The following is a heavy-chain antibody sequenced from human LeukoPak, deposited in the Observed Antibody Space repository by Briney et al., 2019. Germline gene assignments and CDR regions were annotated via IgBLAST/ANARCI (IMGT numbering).Heavy chain of an antibody. CDR3: ASNYDSSGYYDY. D-gene: IGHD3-22*01. CDR1: GGSFSGYY. Sequence: SETLSLTCAVSGGSFSGYYWTWIRQPPGKGLEWIGEINHSGSANYSPSLSSRVTISLDMSENQFSLKLSSVTAADTAVYYCASNYDSSGYYDYWGQGTLVTVSS. V-gene: IGHV4-34*01. CDR2: INHSGSA. J-gene: IGHJ4*02.